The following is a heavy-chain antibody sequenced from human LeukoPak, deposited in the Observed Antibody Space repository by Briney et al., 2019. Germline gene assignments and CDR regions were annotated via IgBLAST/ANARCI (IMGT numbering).Heavy chain of an antibody. D-gene: IGHD2-21*02. J-gene: IGHJ4*02. CDR3: ARGTLEVTDRNFDY. CDR1: GVSISSYY. CDR2: MYYSGST. Sequence: SETLSLTCTVSGVSISSYYWSWIRQPPGKGLEWIGYMYYSGSTNYSPSLKSRVTISVDKSKNQFSLKLRSVTAADTAVYYCARGTLEVTDRNFDYWGQGTLVTVSS. V-gene: IGHV4-59*12.